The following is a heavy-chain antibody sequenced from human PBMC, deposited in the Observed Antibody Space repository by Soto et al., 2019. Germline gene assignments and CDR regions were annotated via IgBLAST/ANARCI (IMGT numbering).Heavy chain of an antibody. CDR2: ILHIGDSA. Sequence: GGSLRLSCVVSGFSFSANAMTWVRQAPRKGLEWVSSILHIGDSAYYADSVKGRFTISRDNSKSTLYLQMNSLRAEDTAVYYCARRGLSNNDYWGQGTLVTVSS. J-gene: IGHJ4*02. D-gene: IGHD1-1*01. V-gene: IGHV3-23*01. CDR3: ARRGLSNNDY. CDR1: GFSFSANA.